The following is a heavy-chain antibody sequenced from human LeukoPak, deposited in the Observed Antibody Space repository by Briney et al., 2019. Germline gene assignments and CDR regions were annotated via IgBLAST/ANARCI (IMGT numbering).Heavy chain of an antibody. CDR2: IKQDGSDK. Sequence: PGGSLRLSCAASGFTFDDYGMSWVRQAPGKGLEWVANIKQDGSDKHYVSSVKGRFTISRDNAKNSVYLQMNSLRDEDTAIYYCARENWGPDYWGQGTLVTVSS. J-gene: IGHJ4*02. CDR3: ARENWGPDY. V-gene: IGHV3-7*01. CDR1: GFTFDDYG. D-gene: IGHD7-27*01.